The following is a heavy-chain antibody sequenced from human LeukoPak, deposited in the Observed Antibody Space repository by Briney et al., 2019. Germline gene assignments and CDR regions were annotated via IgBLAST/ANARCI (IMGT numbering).Heavy chain of an antibody. CDR2: ISYDGSNK. CDR1: GFTFSSYG. D-gene: IGHD6-19*01. CDR3: ARDWQWLERGGLDY. J-gene: IGHJ4*02. V-gene: IGHV3-30*19. Sequence: GGSLRLSCAASGFTFSSYGMHWVRQAPGKGLEGVAVISYDGSNKYYADSVKGRFTISRDNSKNTLYLQMNSLRAEDTAVYYCARDWQWLERGGLDYWGQGTLVTVSS.